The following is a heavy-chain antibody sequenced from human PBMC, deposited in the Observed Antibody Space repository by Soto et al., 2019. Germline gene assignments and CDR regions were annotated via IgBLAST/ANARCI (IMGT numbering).Heavy chain of an antibody. CDR2: TLYSGSP. D-gene: IGHD3-9*01. J-gene: IGHJ3*02. Sequence: SETLSLTCRVSGGSVGTGAYYWSCIRQPPGKGLEWIGYTLYSGSPNYNPSLQSLQSRVTISVDTSRNQFSLRLTSVTAADTALYYCARHDYYHRTFDIWGQGTLVTVSS. V-gene: IGHV4-61*08. CDR3: ARHDYYHRTFDI. CDR1: GGSVGTGAYY.